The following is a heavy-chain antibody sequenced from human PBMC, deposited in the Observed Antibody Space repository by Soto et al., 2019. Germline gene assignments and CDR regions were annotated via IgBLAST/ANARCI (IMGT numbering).Heavy chain of an antibody. CDR1: GVSISSASHY. Sequence: QVQLQESGPGLVKPSETLSLTCTVSGVSISSASHYWSWIRQPPGKGPEWIGYVYYRGSTNYSPSLKSRVTISVDTSRNQFSLRLSSVTAADTAVYYCARAMQQYYYDRSGNYYPQPFEYWSRGSLVTVSS. D-gene: IGHD3-22*01. CDR2: VYYRGST. CDR3: ARAMQQYYYDRSGNYYPQPFEY. V-gene: IGHV4-61*01. J-gene: IGHJ4*02.